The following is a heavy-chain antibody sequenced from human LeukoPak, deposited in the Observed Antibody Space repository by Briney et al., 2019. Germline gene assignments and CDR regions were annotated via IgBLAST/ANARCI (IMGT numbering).Heavy chain of an antibody. CDR2: ISVDTGNP. CDR1: GYTFTRHA. J-gene: IGHJ4*02. Sequence: GASVKVSCTPSGYTFTRHAINWVRQVPGRGFEWMGWISVDTGNPTYAQGFAGRFVFSLDTSVGTANLQISSLKPEDTAVYYCARDGYEYCSSTSCLDYWGQGTLVTVSS. D-gene: IGHD2-2*01. V-gene: IGHV7-4-1*02. CDR3: ARDGYEYCSSTSCLDY.